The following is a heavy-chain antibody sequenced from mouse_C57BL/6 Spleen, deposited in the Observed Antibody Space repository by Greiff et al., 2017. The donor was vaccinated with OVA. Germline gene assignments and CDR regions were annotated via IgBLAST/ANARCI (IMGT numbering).Heavy chain of an antibody. CDR1: GYTFTSYW. D-gene: IGHD1-1*01. Sequence: QVQLQQPGAELVKPGASVKMSCKASGYTFTSYWITWVKQRPGQGLEWIGDIYPGSGSTNYNEKFKSKATLTVDTSSSTAYMQLSSLTSEDSAVYYCAREGFTTVVEGFDYWGQGTTLTVSS. V-gene: IGHV1-55*01. CDR2: IYPGSGST. CDR3: AREGFTTVVEGFDY. J-gene: IGHJ2*01.